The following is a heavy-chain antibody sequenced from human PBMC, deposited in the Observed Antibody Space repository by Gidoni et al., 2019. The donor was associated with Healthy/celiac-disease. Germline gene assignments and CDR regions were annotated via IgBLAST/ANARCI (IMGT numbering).Heavy chain of an antibody. Sequence: EVQLVESGGGLVQHGRSLRLSCAASGFTFDDYAMHWVRQAPGKGLEWVSGISWYSGSIGYADSVKGRFTISRDNAKNSLYLQMNSLRAEDTALYYCAKAGATYYFDYWGQGTLVTVSS. V-gene: IGHV3-9*01. CDR2: ISWYSGSI. J-gene: IGHJ4*02. CDR1: GFTFDDYA. CDR3: AKAGATYYFDY.